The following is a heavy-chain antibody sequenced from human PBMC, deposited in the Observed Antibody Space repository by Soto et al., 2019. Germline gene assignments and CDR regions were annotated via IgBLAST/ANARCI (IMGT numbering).Heavy chain of an antibody. CDR1: GFTFSSYA. J-gene: IGHJ5*01. V-gene: IGHV3-23*01. CDR2: ISGSGGST. D-gene: IGHD3-9*01. Sequence: GGSLRLSCAASGFTFSSYAMSWVRQAPGKGLEWVSAISGSGGSTYYADSVKGRFTISRDNSKNTLYLQMNSLRAEDTAVYYCAKGSVGYILTSLSFDSWGQGTLVTVSS. CDR3: AKGSVGYILTSLSFDS.